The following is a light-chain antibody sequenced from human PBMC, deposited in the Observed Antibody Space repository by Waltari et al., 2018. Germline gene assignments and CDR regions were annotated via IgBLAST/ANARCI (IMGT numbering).Light chain of an antibody. V-gene: IGKV1-9*01. CDR1: QGISSY. J-gene: IGKJ1*01. Sequence: DIQLTQSPSFLSASVGDRVTITCRASQGISSYLAWYQQKPGKAHKLLIYAASTLQSGVPSRFSGSGSGTEFTLTISSLQPEDFATYYCQQLISYPRTFGQGTKVDVK. CDR2: AAS. CDR3: QQLISYPRT.